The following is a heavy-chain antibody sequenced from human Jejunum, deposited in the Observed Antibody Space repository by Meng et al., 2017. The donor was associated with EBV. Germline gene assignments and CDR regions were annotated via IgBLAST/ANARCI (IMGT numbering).Heavy chain of an antibody. CDR2: VDPEDGEI. CDR1: GQKYTDYY. V-gene: IGHV1-69-2*01. Sequence: LVRLGAEVKNPGDTVQTSCNVYGQKYTDYYIHWVQQATGKGLEWMGLVDPEDGEIMYEEKFQGRVTRTAETSTATADMEMSSLRSEDTAVYSCATGHYNWNYPDYWATEPWSPSPQ. J-gene: IGHJ4*01. CDR3: ATGHYNWNYPDY. D-gene: IGHD1-20*01.